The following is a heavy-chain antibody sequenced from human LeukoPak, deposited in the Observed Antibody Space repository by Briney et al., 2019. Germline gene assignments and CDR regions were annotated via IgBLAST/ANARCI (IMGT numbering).Heavy chain of an antibody. CDR3: ARAHYDFWSGFSDY. CDR1: GFTFSSYW. V-gene: IGHV3-7*04. D-gene: IGHD3-3*01. J-gene: IGHJ4*02. Sequence: GGSLRLSCAASGFTFSSYWMSWVRQAPGKGLEWVANIKQDGSEKYYVDSVKGRFTISRDNAKNSLYLQMNSLRAEDTAVYYCARAHYDFWSGFSDYWGQGTLVTVSS. CDR2: IKQDGSEK.